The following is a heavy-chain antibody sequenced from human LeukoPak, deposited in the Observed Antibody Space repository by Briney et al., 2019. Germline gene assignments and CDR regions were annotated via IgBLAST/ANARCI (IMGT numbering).Heavy chain of an antibody. V-gene: IGHV3-21*01. D-gene: IGHD5-18*01. CDR3: ARDVEYSYGSSFDY. Sequence: GGSLRLSCAASGFTFSSYGMHWVRQAPGKGLEWVSSISSSSSYIYYADSVKGRFTISRDNAKNSLYLQMNSLRAKDTAVYYCARDVEYSYGSSFDYWGQGTLVTVSS. J-gene: IGHJ4*02. CDR2: ISSSSSYI. CDR1: GFTFSSYG.